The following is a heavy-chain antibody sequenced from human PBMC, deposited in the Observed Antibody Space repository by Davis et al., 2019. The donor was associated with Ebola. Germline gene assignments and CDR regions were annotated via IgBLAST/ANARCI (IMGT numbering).Heavy chain of an antibody. Sequence: SETLSLTCTVSGGSVSSYYWSWIRQSPGKGLEWIGYIYYSGTTSYNPSLKSRVSLSVDTSKNQFSLRLRSVTAADTAVYYCATFVLGYCSGGSCYNYFDDWGQGTLVTVSS. D-gene: IGHD2-15*01. CDR2: IYYSGTT. V-gene: IGHV4-59*02. J-gene: IGHJ4*02. CDR1: GGSVSSYY. CDR3: ATFVLGYCSGGSCYNYFDD.